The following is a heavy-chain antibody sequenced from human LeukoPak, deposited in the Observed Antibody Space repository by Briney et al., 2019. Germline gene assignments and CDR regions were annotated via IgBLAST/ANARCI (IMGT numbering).Heavy chain of an antibody. CDR1: GYTFTSYD. Sequence: ASVKVSCKASGYTFTSYDINWVRQATGQGLEWMGWMNPNSGNTGYAQKFQGRVTITRNTSISTAYMELSSLRSEDTAVYYCAGAPKNYYGSGSYYNWNFDYWGQGTLVTVSS. CDR2: MNPNSGNT. D-gene: IGHD3-10*01. V-gene: IGHV1-8*03. J-gene: IGHJ4*02. CDR3: AGAPKNYYGSGSYYNWNFDY.